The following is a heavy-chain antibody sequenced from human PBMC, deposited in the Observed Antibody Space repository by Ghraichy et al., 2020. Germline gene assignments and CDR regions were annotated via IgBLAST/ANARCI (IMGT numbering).Heavy chain of an antibody. J-gene: IGHJ5*02. CDR3: SMWGRLHCSGGTCFGLHWFDP. CDR1: GFSRSTTGMS. V-gene: IGHV2-70*17. D-gene: IGHD2-15*01. Sequence: SGPTLVQPTETLTLTCAFSGFSRSTTGMSVSWIRQPAGKALEWLGRIDWDGDRLYSAPLKTRLAISKDTSKSQLVLTMTNMDPRDTATYSCSMWGRLHCSGGTCFGLHWFDPLGHGTPVTV. CDR2: IDWDGDR.